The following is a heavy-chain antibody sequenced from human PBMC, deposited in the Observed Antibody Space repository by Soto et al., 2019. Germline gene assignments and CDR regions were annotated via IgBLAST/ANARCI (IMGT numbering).Heavy chain of an antibody. CDR3: AREVPNWCDP. D-gene: IGHD1-1*01. CDR1: GYTFTMYG. V-gene: IGHV1-18*04. Sequence: ALVKVSCKGLGYTFTMYGLSWVRQATGQGPEWMGWTRADNGDVRYAEKFRGRLTLTTDTSTNTAYMELRSLSSVTAADTAVYYCAREVPNWCDPWGQGTLLTVSS. CDR2: TRADNGDV. J-gene: IGHJ5*02.